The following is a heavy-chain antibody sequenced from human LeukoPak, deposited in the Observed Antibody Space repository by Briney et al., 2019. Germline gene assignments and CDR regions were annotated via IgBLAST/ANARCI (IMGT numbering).Heavy chain of an antibody. CDR3: ARKVVYYYYYGMDV. J-gene: IGHJ6*02. V-gene: IGHV1-2*02. CDR1: GYTFTAYY. D-gene: IGHD3-22*01. Sequence: GASVKVSCKASGYTFTAYYIHWVRQAPGQGLEWMGWINPYSGGTSYAQKFQGRITMTRDTSISTAYMELSSLRSDDTAVYYCARKVVYYYYYGMDVWGQGTTVTVSS. CDR2: INPYSGGT.